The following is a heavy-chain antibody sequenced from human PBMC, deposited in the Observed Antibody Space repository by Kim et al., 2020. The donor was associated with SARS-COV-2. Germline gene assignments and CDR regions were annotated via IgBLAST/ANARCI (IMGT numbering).Heavy chain of an antibody. CDR2: IHTGGAT. Sequence: GGSLRLSCAVSGFSVSGDYMNWVRQAPGKGLECVSVIHTGGATFYADSVKGRFTISRDSSKNTTYLQMNSLRVEDTAAYYCSRNDRFDPWGQGTVVTVSS. CDR3: SRNDRFDP. J-gene: IGHJ5*02. CDR1: GFSVSGDY. V-gene: IGHV3-66*01.